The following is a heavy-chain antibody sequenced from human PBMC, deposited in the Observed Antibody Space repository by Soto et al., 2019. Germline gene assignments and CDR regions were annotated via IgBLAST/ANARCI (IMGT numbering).Heavy chain of an antibody. CDR2: IYSNGNT. CDR3: VVEDLGMEV. J-gene: IGHJ6*02. CDR1: GFTVSTNY. D-gene: IGHD2-15*01. Sequence: GGSLRLSCAASGFTVSTNYRTRVRQTPGKGLEWVSIIYSNGNTYYADSVKGRFTISRDNPKNTLYLQMNSLRVDDTAVYYCVVEDLGMEVWGQGTTVTVSS. V-gene: IGHV3-53*01.